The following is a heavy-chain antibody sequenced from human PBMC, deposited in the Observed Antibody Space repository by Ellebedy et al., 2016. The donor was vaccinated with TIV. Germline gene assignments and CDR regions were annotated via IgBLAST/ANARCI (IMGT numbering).Heavy chain of an antibody. J-gene: IGHJ4*02. V-gene: IGHV4-59*01. D-gene: IGHD3-22*01. Sequence: MPSETLSLTCTVSGGSITNYYWGWIRQPPGKGLEWIGYMDSSGSTNHNPSLKSRVTISVDTSKQQFSLKLTSVTAADTAVYYCARDTHFYDSSGYYYFDYWGQGTLVTVSS. CDR2: MDSSGST. CDR3: ARDTHFYDSSGYYYFDY. CDR1: GGSITNYY.